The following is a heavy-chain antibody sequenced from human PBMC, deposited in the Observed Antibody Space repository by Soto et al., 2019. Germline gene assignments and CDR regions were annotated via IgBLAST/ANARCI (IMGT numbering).Heavy chain of an antibody. CDR1: GYTLTELS. CDR3: ATSRLGVDPCYFDY. J-gene: IGHJ4*02. Sequence: ASLKVSCKVSGYTLTELSMHWVRQAPGKGLEWMGGFDPEDGETIYAQKFQGRVTMTEDTSTDTAYMELSSLRSEDTAVYYCATSRLGVDPCYFDYWGQGTLVTVSS. CDR2: FDPEDGET. D-gene: IGHD3-3*01. V-gene: IGHV1-24*01.